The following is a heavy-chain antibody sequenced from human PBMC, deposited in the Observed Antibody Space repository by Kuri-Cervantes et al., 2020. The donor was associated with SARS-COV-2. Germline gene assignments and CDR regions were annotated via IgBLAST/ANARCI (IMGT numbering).Heavy chain of an antibody. CDR3: ARDTSVRDFWSTLYYYGMDV. CDR1: GYTFTSYA. CDR2: INAGNGNT. J-gene: IGHJ6*02. Sequence: ASVKVSCKASGYTFTSYAMHWVRQAPGQRLEWMGWINAGNGNTKCSQKFQGRVTITRDTSASTAYMELSSLRSEDTAVYYCARDTSVRDFWSTLYYYGMDVWGQGTTVTVSS. D-gene: IGHD3-3*01. V-gene: IGHV1-3*01.